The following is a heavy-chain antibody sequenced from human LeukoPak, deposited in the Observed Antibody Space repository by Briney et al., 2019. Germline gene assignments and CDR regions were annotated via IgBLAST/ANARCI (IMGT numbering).Heavy chain of an antibody. CDR1: GGSFSGYH. CDR3: ARIRVYSYGLYYFDY. Sequence: PSETLSLTCAVYGGSFSGYHWSWIRQPPGKGLEWIGEINHSGSTNYNPSLKSRVTISVDTSKNQFSLKLSSVTAADTAVYYCARIRVYSYGLYYFDYWGQGTLVTVSS. D-gene: IGHD5-18*01. J-gene: IGHJ4*02. CDR2: INHSGST. V-gene: IGHV4-34*01.